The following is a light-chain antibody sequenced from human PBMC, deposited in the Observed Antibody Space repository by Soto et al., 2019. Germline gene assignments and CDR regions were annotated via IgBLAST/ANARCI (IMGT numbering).Light chain of an antibody. Sequence: EIVLTESPGTLSLSPGERATLSWRASQSVSSSYLAWYQQKPGQAPRLLIFDASSRAAGIPDRFSGSGSGTDFTLTITRLEPEDLAVYYCQQYGNLPQTFGQGTKVDIK. CDR3: QQYGNLPQT. CDR2: DAS. CDR1: QSVSSSY. V-gene: IGKV3-20*01. J-gene: IGKJ1*01.